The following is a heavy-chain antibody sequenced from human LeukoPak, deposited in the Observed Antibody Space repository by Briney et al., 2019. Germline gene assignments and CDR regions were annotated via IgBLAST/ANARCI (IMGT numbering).Heavy chain of an antibody. CDR1: GGSISSGGYS. J-gene: IGHJ4*02. V-gene: IGHV4-30-4*07. CDR3: ARDYQGGYGDKTVDY. CDR2: IYYSGST. Sequence: PSQTPSLTCAVSGGSISSGGYSWSWIRQPPGKGLEWIGYIYYSGSTYYNPSLKSRVTISVDTSKNQFSLKLSSVTAADTAVYYCARDYQGGYGDKTVDYWGQGTLVTVSS. D-gene: IGHD5-18*01.